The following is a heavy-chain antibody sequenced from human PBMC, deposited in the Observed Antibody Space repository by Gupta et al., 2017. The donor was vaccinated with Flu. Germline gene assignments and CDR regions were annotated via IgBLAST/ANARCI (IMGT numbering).Heavy chain of an antibody. V-gene: IGHV4-38-2*01. J-gene: IGHJ4*02. CDR1: GYSISSGYY. CDR2: MYHRGSN. Sequence: QVQLQESGPGLVKPSETLSLTCAVSGYSISSGYYWGWIRQPPGKGLEWIGSMYHRGSNDDNPALKSGVTIAVDISKTRFSLKLRSVTAADTAVYYYARWGIGGGCRDWGQGTMVTVYS. CDR3: ARWGIGGGCRD. D-gene: IGHD3-16*01.